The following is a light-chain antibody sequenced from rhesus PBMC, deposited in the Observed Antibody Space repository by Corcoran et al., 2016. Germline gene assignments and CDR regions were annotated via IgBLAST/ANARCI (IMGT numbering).Light chain of an antibody. CDR1: QDITNY. CDR3: QQYQYLPVT. Sequence: DIQMTQSPSSLSASVGDRVTITCRASQDITNYLAWYQLKPRKAPKPLCSYASRLETGVPSRFSGGRSGTEYTLTITSLQPEDIATYYCQQYQYLPVTFGGGTNVEL. J-gene: IGKJ4*01. CDR2: YAS. V-gene: IGKV1-66*01.